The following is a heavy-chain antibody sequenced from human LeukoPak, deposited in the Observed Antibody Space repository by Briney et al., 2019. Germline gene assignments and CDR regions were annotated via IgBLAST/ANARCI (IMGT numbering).Heavy chain of an antibody. CDR1: GGSISSRGYY. D-gene: IGHD3-3*01. CDR2: MYDSGST. CDR3: ARDFRGGYDFWNGYYTTYYFDY. V-gene: IGHV4-39*07. J-gene: IGHJ4*02. Sequence: SETLSLTCTVSGGSISSRGYYWGWIRQPPGKGLEWIGSMYDSGSTYYNPSLKSRFTISVDTSKNHLSLKLSSVTGAETAVYYCARDFRGGYDFWNGYYTTYYFDYWGPGKLVRVS.